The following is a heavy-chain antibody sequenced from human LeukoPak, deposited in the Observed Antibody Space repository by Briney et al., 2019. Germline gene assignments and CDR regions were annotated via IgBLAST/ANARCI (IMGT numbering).Heavy chain of an antibody. V-gene: IGHV4-39*01. D-gene: IGHD3-16*02. Sequence: PLETLSLTCTVSGGSISSSSYYWAWIRQPPGKGLEWIGSINYSGNTYYNPSLKSRVTISVDTSKNQFSLKLSSVTAADTAVYYCARATSGVIGPYYFDYWGQGTLVTVSS. CDR1: GGSISSSSYY. J-gene: IGHJ4*02. CDR2: INYSGNT. CDR3: ARATSGVIGPYYFDY.